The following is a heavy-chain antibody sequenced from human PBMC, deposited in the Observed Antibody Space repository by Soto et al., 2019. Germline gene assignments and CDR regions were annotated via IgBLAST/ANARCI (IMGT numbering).Heavy chain of an antibody. CDR2: ISGSAGST. Sequence: GSLRLSCAASGFTFIIYAMSWVRQAPGKGLEWVSAISGSAGSTYYADSVKGRFTISRDNSKNTLYLQMNSLRAEDTAVFYCTKDLWPYLPAGGEFDSWGQGTLVTVSS. CDR3: TKDLWPYLPAGGEFDS. CDR1: GFTFIIYA. D-gene: IGHD3-16*01. J-gene: IGHJ4*02. V-gene: IGHV3-23*01.